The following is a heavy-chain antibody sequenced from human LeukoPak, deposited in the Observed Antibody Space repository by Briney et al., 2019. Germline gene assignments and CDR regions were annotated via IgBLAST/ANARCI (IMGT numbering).Heavy chain of an antibody. V-gene: IGHV1-69*06. D-gene: IGHD3-10*01. CDR1: GYTFIGHY. CDR2: IIPIFGTA. CDR3: AGGGAWFHRPYYYYYYMDV. J-gene: IGHJ6*03. Sequence: SVKVSCKTSGYTFIGHYIHWVRQAPGQGLEWMGGIIPIFGTANYAQKFQGRVTITADKSTSTAYMELSSLRSEDTAVYYCAGGGAWFHRPYYYYYYMDVWGKGTTVTVSS.